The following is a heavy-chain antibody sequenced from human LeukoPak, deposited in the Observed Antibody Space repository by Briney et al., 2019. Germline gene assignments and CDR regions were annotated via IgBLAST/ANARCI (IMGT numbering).Heavy chain of an antibody. Sequence: SVKVSCKASGGTFSSYAISWVRQAPGQGLEWMGGIIPIFGTANYAQKFQGRVTMTEDTSTDTAYMELSSLRSEDTAVYYCATLWYYDSSDWGQGTLVTVSS. CDR2: IIPIFGTA. J-gene: IGHJ4*02. CDR1: GGTFSSYA. V-gene: IGHV1-69*06. D-gene: IGHD3-22*01. CDR3: ATLWYYDSSD.